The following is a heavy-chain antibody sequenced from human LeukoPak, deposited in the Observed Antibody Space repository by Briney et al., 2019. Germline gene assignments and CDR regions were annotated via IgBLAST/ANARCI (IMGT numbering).Heavy chain of an antibody. Sequence: GGSLILSCAASGFTFSSYWMHWVRQAPGKGLVWVSRIKTDGSSTDYADSVKGRFTISRDNAKNTMYLQMNSLRAEDTAVYYCARGVSGTGPDIWGLGTMVTVSS. D-gene: IGHD5/OR15-5a*01. J-gene: IGHJ3*02. CDR1: GFTFSSYW. V-gene: IGHV3-74*01. CDR2: IKTDGSST. CDR3: ARGVSGTGPDI.